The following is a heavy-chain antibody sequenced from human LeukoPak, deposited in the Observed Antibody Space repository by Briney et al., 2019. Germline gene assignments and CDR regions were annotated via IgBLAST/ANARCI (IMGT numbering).Heavy chain of an antibody. J-gene: IGHJ4*02. CDR2: IYSGGST. V-gene: IGHV3-53*05. Sequence: GGSLRLSCAASGFTVSSNYMSWVRQAPGKGLEWVSVIYSGGSTYYADSVKGRFTISRDNAKNSLYLQMNSLRAEDTALYYCAKAVAAAGVFDYWGQGTLVTVSS. D-gene: IGHD6-13*01. CDR1: GFTVSSNY. CDR3: AKAVAAAGVFDY.